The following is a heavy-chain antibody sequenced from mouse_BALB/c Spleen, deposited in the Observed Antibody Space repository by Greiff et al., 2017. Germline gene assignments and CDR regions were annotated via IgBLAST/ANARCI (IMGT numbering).Heavy chain of an antibody. CDR2: INPYNDGT. Sequence: EVKLMESGPELVKPGASVKMSCKASGYTFTSYVMHWVKQKPGQGLEWIGYINPYNDGTKYNEKFKGKATLTSDKSSSTAYMELSSLTSEDSAVYYCARRVPSHGYFDVWGAGTTVTVSS. D-gene: IGHD6-1*01. V-gene: IGHV1-14*01. J-gene: IGHJ1*01. CDR3: ARRVPSHGYFDV. CDR1: GYTFTSYV.